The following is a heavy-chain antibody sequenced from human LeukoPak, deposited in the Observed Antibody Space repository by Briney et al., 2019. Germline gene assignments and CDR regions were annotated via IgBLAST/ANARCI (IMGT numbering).Heavy chain of an antibody. J-gene: IGHJ4*02. CDR3: ARDSAYAFDY. CDR2: ISGSGTSI. Sequence: GGSLRLSCAASGFTSSYYGMTWVRQAPGKGLEWVSYISGSGTSIYYADSVRGRFTISRDNAKNSLYLQMKSLRDEDTAVYYCARDSAYAFDYWGQGALVTVSS. V-gene: IGHV3-48*02. CDR1: GFTSSYYG. D-gene: IGHD2-2*01.